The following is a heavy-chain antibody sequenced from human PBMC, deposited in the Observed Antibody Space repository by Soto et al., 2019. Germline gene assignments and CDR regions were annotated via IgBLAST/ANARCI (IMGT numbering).Heavy chain of an antibody. V-gene: IGHV4-39*01. CDR2: IYYSGST. CDR1: GGSISSSSYY. Sequence: QLQLQESGPGLVKPSETLSLTCTVSGGSISSSSYYWDWIRQPPGKGLEWFGSIYYSGSTCYDPSLKRRVTISVDTSKNQFSLKLSSVTAADTAVYYCARHTYCGGDCYAHPGGYGMDVWGQGTTVTVSS. J-gene: IGHJ6*02. CDR3: ARHTYCGGDCYAHPGGYGMDV. D-gene: IGHD2-21*02.